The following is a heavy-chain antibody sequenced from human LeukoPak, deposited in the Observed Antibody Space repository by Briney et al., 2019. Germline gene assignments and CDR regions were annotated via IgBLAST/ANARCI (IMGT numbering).Heavy chain of an antibody. J-gene: IGHJ6*03. CDR2: MNPNSGNT. CDR1: GYTFTSYD. CDR3: ARGSSSWYPYYYYYMDV. Sequence: ASVKVSCKASGYTFTSYDINWVRQATGQGLEWMGWMNPNSGNTGYAQKFQGRVTITRNTSISTAYVELSSLRSEDTAVYYCARGSSSWYPYYYYYMDVWGKGTTVTVSS. V-gene: IGHV1-8*03. D-gene: IGHD6-13*01.